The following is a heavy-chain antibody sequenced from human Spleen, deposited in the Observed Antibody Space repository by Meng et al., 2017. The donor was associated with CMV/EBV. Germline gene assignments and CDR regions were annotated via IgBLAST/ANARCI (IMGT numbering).Heavy chain of an antibody. CDR3: ARGPIDSVSN. CDR1: GYTFTSYG. D-gene: IGHD2-21*01. CDR2: ISAYNGNT. V-gene: IGHV1-18*01. J-gene: IGHJ4*02. Sequence: ASVKVSCKASGYTFTSYGISWVRQAPGQGLEWMGWISAYNGNTNYAQKLQGRVTMTGNASISTAYMELSSLRSEDTAVYYCARGPIDSVSNWGQGTLVTVSS.